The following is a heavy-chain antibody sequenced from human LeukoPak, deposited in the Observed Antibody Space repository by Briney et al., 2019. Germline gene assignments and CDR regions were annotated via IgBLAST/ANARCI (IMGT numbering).Heavy chain of an antibody. CDR2: IIPILGIA. J-gene: IGHJ6*02. D-gene: IGHD1-1*01. Sequence: SVKVSCKASGGTFSSYAISWVRQAPGQGLEWMGRIIPILGIANYAQKFQGRVTITADKSTSTAYMELSSLRSEDTAVYYCARGYGISAAELGWYYGMDVWGQGTTVTVSS. V-gene: IGHV1-69*04. CDR3: ARGYGISAAELGWYYGMDV. CDR1: GGTFSSYA.